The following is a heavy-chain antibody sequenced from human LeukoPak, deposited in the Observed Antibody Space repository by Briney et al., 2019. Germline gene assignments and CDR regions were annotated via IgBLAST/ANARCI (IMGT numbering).Heavy chain of an antibody. CDR1: SASISSSPYF. J-gene: IGHJ4*02. CDR3: ARRVGGYDSSGYWVFDY. Sequence: SETLSLTCTVSSASISSSPYFWGWIRPSPGTGLEWIGSISYSGTTYYNPSIKSRVTISVDTSKNQFSLKLSSVTAADTAVYYCARRVGGYDSSGYWVFDYWGQGTLVTVSS. V-gene: IGHV4-39*01. D-gene: IGHD3-22*01. CDR2: ISYSGTT.